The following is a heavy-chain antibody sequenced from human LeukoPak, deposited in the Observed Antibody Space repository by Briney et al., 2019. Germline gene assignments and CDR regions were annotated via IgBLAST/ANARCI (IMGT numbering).Heavy chain of an antibody. D-gene: IGHD3-10*01. V-gene: IGHV4-4*07. CDR1: GGSFNDYY. J-gene: IGHJ6*03. CDR3: ARDSGFMVRGSRRGYDDYYYYMDV. CDR2: MYTSGST. Sequence: SETLSLTCAVYGGSFNDYYWSWIRQPAGKGLEWIGRMYTSGSTNYNPSLKSRVTISVDTSKNQFSLKLRSVTAADTAMYYCARDSGFMVRGSRRGYDDYYYYMDVWGKGTTVTISS.